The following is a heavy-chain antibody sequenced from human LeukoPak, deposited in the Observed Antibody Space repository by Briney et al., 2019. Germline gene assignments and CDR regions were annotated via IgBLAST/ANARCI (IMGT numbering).Heavy chain of an antibody. D-gene: IGHD3-16*02. CDR2: ISGSSNTI. Sequence: GGSLRLSCAASGFTFSSYSMNWVRQAPGKGLEWISTISGSSNTIYYADSVKGRFTISRDNSKNTLYLQMNSLRAEDTAVYYCAVWGSYRSAFDYWGQGTLVTVSS. CDR3: AVWGSYRSAFDY. J-gene: IGHJ4*02. V-gene: IGHV3-48*01. CDR1: GFTFSSYS.